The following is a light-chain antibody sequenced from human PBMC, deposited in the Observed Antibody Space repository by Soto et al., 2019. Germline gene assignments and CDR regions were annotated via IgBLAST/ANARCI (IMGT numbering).Light chain of an antibody. CDR3: QKYNNWPPAT. J-gene: IGKJ4*01. CDR1: QSVSSN. CDR2: GAS. Sequence: ELVLTQSPGTLSLSPGESDTLSCRASQSVSSNLAWYQQKPGQAPRLLIYGASTRATGIPARFSGSGSGTEFTLTISSLQSEDLAVYYCQKYNNWPPATFGGGTKVDIK. V-gene: IGKV3-15*01.